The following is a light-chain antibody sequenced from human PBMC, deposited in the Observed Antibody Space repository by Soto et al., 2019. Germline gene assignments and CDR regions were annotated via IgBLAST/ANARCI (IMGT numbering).Light chain of an antibody. CDR2: DAS. CDR1: QSASSY. CDR3: QQRSNWPPLWT. Sequence: EIVLTQSPATLSLSPGERATLSCRASQSASSYLAWYQQKPGQAPRLLIYDASNRATGIPARFSGSGSGTDFTLTISSLEPEDFAVYYCQQRSNWPPLWTFGQGTKVEIK. V-gene: IGKV3-11*01. J-gene: IGKJ1*01.